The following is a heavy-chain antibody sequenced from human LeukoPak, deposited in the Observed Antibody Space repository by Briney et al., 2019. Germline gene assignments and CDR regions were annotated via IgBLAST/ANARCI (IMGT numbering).Heavy chain of an antibody. V-gene: IGHV1-2*02. CDR2: INPKSGGA. J-gene: IGHJ5*02. Sequence: ASVKVSCKASGYIFTGYYMHWVRQAPGQGLEWMGWINPKSGGADYAQKFQGRVTMTRDTSISTVYMALNRLRSDDTAAYYCARGPPEYCSGGSCYSGRNWIDPWGQGTLVTVSS. CDR1: GYIFTGYY. CDR3: ARGPPEYCSGGSCYSGRNWIDP. D-gene: IGHD2-15*01.